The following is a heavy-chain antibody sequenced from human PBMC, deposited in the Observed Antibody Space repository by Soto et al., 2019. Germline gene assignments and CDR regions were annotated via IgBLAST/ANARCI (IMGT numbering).Heavy chain of an antibody. CDR3: ARHARIFGVVDPFRYYYYYMDV. CDR1: GYSFTSYW. D-gene: IGHD3-3*02. Sequence: GESLKISCKGSGYSFTSYWIGWVRQMPGKGLEWMGIIYPGDSDTRYSPSFQGQVTISADKSISTAYLQWSSLKASDTAMYYCARHARIFGVVDPFRYYYYYMDVWGKGTTVTVSS. V-gene: IGHV5-51*01. CDR2: IYPGDSDT. J-gene: IGHJ6*03.